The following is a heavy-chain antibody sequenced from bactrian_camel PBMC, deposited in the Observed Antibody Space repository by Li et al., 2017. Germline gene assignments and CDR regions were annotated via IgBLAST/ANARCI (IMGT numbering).Heavy chain of an antibody. CDR1: GYRENC. CDR2: IYIGGDNR. J-gene: IGHJ4*01. V-gene: IGHV3S54*01. D-gene: IGHD1*01. Sequence: QVQLVESGGGSAQAGGSLRLSCARSGYRENCMAWFRQAPGKEREGVAAIYIGGDNRYYGDSVKGRFTVSRDNAKKALYLQMNSLEQEDTAIYYCGADWRDCARLDGTRNSWDYRSQGTQVTVS. CDR3: GADWRDCARLDGTRNSWDY.